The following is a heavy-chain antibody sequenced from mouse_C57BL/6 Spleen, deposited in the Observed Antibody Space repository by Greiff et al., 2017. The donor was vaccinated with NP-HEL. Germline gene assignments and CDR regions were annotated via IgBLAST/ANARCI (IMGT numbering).Heavy chain of an antibody. Sequence: VQLKESVAELVRPGASVKLSCTASGFNIKNTYMHWVKQRPEQGLEWIGRIDPANGNTKYAPKFQGKATITADTSSNTAYLQLSSLTSEDTAIYYCAREVFRQLRPYYAMDYWGQGTSVTVSS. D-gene: IGHD3-2*02. CDR3: AREVFRQLRPYYAMDY. V-gene: IGHV14-3*01. CDR2: IDPANGNT. J-gene: IGHJ4*01. CDR1: GFNIKNTY.